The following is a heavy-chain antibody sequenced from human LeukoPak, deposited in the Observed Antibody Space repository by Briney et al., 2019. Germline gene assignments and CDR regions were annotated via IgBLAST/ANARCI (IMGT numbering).Heavy chain of an antibody. CDR1: GFTFSSYW. D-gene: IGHD3-22*01. CDR2: INSDGSSTST. Sequence: GGSLRLSCAASGFTFSSYWMHWVRQAPGKGLVWVSHINSDGSSTSTSYADSVKGRFTISRDNSKNTLYLQMNSLRVEDTAVYYCARVQREYYYDSSGIKGNWGQGTLVTVSS. J-gene: IGHJ4*02. CDR3: ARVQREYYYDSSGIKGN. V-gene: IGHV3-74*01.